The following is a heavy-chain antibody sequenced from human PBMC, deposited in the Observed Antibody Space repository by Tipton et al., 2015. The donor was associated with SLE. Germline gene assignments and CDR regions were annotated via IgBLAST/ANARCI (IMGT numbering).Heavy chain of an antibody. J-gene: IGHJ3*02. CDR1: GFSFRDSY. CDR3: AAVSGDGALNI. V-gene: IGHV3-11*04. D-gene: IGHD7-27*01. Sequence: SLRLSCAASGFSFRDSYINWVRQAPGKGLEWLSYMSTTGTIVYYLDSVKGRFTISRDNTKSSAYLQMNSLRGDDTALYFCAAVSGDGALNIWGQGTMVTVSS. CDR2: MSTTGTIV.